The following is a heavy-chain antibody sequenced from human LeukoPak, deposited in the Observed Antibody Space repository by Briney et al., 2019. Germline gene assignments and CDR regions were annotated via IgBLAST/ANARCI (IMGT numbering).Heavy chain of an antibody. CDR2: VGTSGGT. D-gene: IGHD1-26*01. CDR1: GYTFIVYY. CDR3: ARERDSGSYRDDY. V-gene: IGHV3/OR16-10*03. Sequence: PSVSLTFNCSGYTFIVYYMHWVWQRQAPGKGLEWVSTVGTSGGTYYADSVKGRFTISRDNANNTLYLQMDSLRAEDTAVYYCARERDSGSYRDDYWGQGTLVTVFS. J-gene: IGHJ4*02.